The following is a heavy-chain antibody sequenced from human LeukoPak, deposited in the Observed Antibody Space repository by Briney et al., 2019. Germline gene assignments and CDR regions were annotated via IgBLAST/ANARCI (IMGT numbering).Heavy chain of an antibody. CDR3: ARERGAMVRGVILSDN. Sequence: ASVKVSCKASGYSFTTYGINWVRQAPGQGLEGMAWISAYNGNTNYAQNFQGRATLTTDTLTTTAYMELRSLRSDDTAVYYCARERGAMVRGVILSDNWGQGTLVTVSS. D-gene: IGHD3-10*01. CDR2: ISAYNGNT. J-gene: IGHJ4*02. CDR1: GYSFTTYG. V-gene: IGHV1-18*01.